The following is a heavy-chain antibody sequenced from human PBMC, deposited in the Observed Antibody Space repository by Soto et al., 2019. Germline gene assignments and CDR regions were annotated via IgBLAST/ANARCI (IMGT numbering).Heavy chain of an antibody. CDR1: GFTFSSYG. CDR3: ARPRGYGSGSYYNVVDY. CDR2: ISSSRSYI. J-gene: IGHJ4*02. Sequence: PGGSLRLSCAVSGFTFSSYGMHWVRQAPGKGLEWVSSISSSRSYIYYADSVKGRFTISRDNAKNSLYLQMNSLRAEDTAVYYCARPRGYGSGSYYNVVDYWGQGTLVTVSS. V-gene: IGHV3-21*01. D-gene: IGHD3-10*01.